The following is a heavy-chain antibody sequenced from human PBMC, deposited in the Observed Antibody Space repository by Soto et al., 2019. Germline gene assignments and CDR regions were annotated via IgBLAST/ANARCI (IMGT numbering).Heavy chain of an antibody. D-gene: IGHD5-12*01. CDR3: ARDLDSGYDWIVGY. CDR1: GGTFSRYT. Sequence: QVQLVQSGAEVKKPGSSVKVSCEASGGTFSRYTISWVRQAPGQGLEWMGRIVPLVDITNYVQKFQGRVTITADKSASTVYMELRGLRSEDTAIYYCARDLDSGYDWIVGYWGQGTLVTVSS. CDR2: IVPLVDIT. V-gene: IGHV1-69*08. J-gene: IGHJ4*02.